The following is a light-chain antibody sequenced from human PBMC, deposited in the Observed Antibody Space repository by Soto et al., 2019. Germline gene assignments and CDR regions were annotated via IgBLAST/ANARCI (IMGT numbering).Light chain of an antibody. V-gene: IGKV3-11*01. Sequence: EIVLTQSPATLSLSPGESGTLSCRTSQSVSTYFAWYQQKPGRAPRLLIYDASNRATGIPARFIGTGSGTDFTLTISSLEPEDFAVYYCQQRSNWPITFGQGTRLEIK. J-gene: IGKJ5*01. CDR1: QSVSTY. CDR2: DAS. CDR3: QQRSNWPIT.